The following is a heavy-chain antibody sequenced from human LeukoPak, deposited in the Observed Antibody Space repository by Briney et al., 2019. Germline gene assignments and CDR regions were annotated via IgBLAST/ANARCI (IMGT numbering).Heavy chain of an antibody. J-gene: IGHJ4*02. Sequence: PGGSLRLSCAASGFTFSSYAMSWVRQAPGKGLEWVSTISGSGGNTYHADSVRGRFTISRDNSKNTLYLQMNSLRAEDTAIYYCAKVSWANYFDYRGQGTLVTVSS. D-gene: IGHD6-13*01. V-gene: IGHV3-23*01. CDR3: AKVSWANYFDY. CDR2: ISGSGGNT. CDR1: GFTFSSYA.